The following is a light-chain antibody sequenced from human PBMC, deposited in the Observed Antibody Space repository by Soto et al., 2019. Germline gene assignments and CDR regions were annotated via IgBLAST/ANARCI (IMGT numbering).Light chain of an antibody. V-gene: IGLV1-40*01. CDR2: GNT. J-gene: IGLJ3*02. CDR3: QSHDSSLNSWV. CDR1: SSNIGAGYD. Sequence: QAVVTQPPSMSGASGQRVTISCTGSSSNIGAGYDVHWYQLLPGTAPKLLIYGNTNRPSGVPDRFSGSKSGTSASLAITGLRAEDEADYYCQSHDSSLNSWVFGGGTKLTVL.